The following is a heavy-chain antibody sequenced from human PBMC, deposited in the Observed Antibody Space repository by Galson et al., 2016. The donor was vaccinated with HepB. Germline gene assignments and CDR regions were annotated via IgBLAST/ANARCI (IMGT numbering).Heavy chain of an antibody. Sequence: SLRLSCAASGFTFSSYAMNWVRQPPGKGLEWVSSISGSGGTKYYADSQKGRFTISRDNSKSTLYLQMNSLRAEDTAVYYCAKGAYSLPETFQHWGQGTLVTVSS. J-gene: IGHJ1*01. CDR1: GFTFSSYA. CDR2: ISGSGGTK. V-gene: IGHV3-23*01. CDR3: AKGAYSLPETFQH. D-gene: IGHD2-15*01.